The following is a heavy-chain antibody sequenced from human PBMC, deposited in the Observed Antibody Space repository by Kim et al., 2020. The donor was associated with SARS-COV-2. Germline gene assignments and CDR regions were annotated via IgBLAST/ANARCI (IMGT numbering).Heavy chain of an antibody. Sequence: NDAQKLQGRVTMTTDTSTSTAYMELRSLRSDDTAVYYCASAETSAKGFDYWGQGTLVTVSS. D-gene: IGHD6-25*01. CDR3: ASAETSAKGFDY. V-gene: IGHV1-18*01. J-gene: IGHJ4*02.